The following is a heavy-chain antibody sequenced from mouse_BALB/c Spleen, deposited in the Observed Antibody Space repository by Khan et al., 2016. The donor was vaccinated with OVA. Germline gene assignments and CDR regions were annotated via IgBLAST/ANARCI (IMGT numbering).Heavy chain of an antibody. J-gene: IGHJ2*01. CDR2: IYPGSGNT. Sequence: QVQLQQSGPELVKPGASVKISCKASGYTFTDYYINWVKQKPGQGLEWIGWIYPGSGNTKYNEKFKDKATLTVDTSSRTAYMQLSSLTSEETAVYFCARSSFYPIYFDYWGQGTTLTVSS. CDR1: GYTFTDYY. V-gene: IGHV1-84*02. CDR3: ARSSFYPIYFDY. D-gene: IGHD2-1*01.